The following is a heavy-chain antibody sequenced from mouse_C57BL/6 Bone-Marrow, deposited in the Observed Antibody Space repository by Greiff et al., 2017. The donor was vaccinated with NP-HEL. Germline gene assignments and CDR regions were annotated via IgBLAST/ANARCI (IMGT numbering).Heavy chain of an antibody. V-gene: IGHV1-15*01. CDR1: GYTFTDYE. J-gene: IGHJ2*01. CDR3: TRSGTTVA. Sequence: QVQLQQSGAELVRPGASVTLSCKASGYTFTDYEMHWVKQTPVHGLEWIGAIDPETGGTAYNQKFKGKAILTADKSSSTAYMALRSLTSEDSAVYYCTRSGTTVAWGQGTTFTVSS. CDR2: IDPETGGT. D-gene: IGHD1-1*01.